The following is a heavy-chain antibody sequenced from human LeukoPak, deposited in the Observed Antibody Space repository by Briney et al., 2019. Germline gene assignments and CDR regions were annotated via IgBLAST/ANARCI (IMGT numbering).Heavy chain of an antibody. CDR1: GFTFSTYS. D-gene: IGHD2-2*02. Sequence: GGSLRLSCTASGFTFSTYSMTWVRQAPGKGLEWVSSISDSSTYIYYTDSVKGRFTISRDNSKNTLYLQMNSLRAEDTAVYYCAKESYCSSTSCYTGYYYYMDVWGKGTTVTVSS. V-gene: IGHV3-21*04. CDR3: AKESYCSSTSCYTGYYYYMDV. J-gene: IGHJ6*03. CDR2: ISDSSTYI.